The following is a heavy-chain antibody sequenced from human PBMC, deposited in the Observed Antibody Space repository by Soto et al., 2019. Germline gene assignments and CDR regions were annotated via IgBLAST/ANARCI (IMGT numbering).Heavy chain of an antibody. J-gene: IGHJ4*02. Sequence: SETLSLTCTVSGGSISSSSYYWGWIRQPPGRGLEWIGSIYYSGSTYYNPSLKSRVTISVDTSKNQFSLKLSSVTAADTAVYYCAAGGGLPRYYWGQGTLVTVSS. V-gene: IGHV4-39*01. CDR3: AAGGGLPRYY. D-gene: IGHD5-12*01. CDR1: GGSISSSSYY. CDR2: IYYSGST.